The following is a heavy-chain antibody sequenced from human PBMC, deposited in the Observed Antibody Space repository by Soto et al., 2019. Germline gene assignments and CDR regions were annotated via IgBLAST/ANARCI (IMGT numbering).Heavy chain of an antibody. Sequence: PGGSLRLSCAASGFTFSSYGMHWVRQAPGKGLEWVAVISYDGSNKYYADSVKGRFTISRDNSKNTLYLQMNSLRAEDTAVYYCAKDGPLTASPRYGMDVWGQGTTVTVSS. D-gene: IGHD1-20*01. V-gene: IGHV3-30*18. CDR2: ISYDGSNK. J-gene: IGHJ6*02. CDR3: AKDGPLTASPRYGMDV. CDR1: GFTFSSYG.